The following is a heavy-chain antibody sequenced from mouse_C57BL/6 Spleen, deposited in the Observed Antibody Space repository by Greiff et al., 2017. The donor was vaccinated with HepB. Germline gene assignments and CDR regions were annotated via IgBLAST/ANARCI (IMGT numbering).Heavy chain of an antibody. D-gene: IGHD3-2*01. CDR1: GYSFTDYN. J-gene: IGHJ3*01. Sequence: VQLQQSGPELVKPGASVKISCKASGYSFTDYNMNWVKQSNGKSLEWIGVINPNYGTTSYNQKFKGKATLTVDQSSSTASMQLNSLTSEDSAVYYCASSIARQPAWFAYWGQGTLVTVSA. CDR2: INPNYGTT. CDR3: ASSIARQPAWFAY. V-gene: IGHV1-39*01.